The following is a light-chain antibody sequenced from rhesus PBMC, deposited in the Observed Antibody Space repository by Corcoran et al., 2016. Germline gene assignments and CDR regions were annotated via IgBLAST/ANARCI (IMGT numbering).Light chain of an antibody. J-gene: IGKJ4*01. CDR1: QGISYN. CDR2: KAS. CDR3: QHGYGTPLT. Sequence: DIQMTQPPSSLSASVGARVTITCQASQGISYNLAWYQRKPGKVLKLLIYKASTLQSGVPSRFSCSGSGTGVTLTISSLQPADFATYYCQHGYGTPLTFGGGTKVELK. V-gene: IGKV1-25*01.